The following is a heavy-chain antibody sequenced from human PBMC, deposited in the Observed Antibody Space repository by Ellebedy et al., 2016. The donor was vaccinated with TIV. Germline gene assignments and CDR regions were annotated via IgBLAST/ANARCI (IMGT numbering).Heavy chain of an antibody. CDR3: ARETAKRLLQARGGYGWFDP. J-gene: IGHJ5*02. V-gene: IGHV1-3*01. CDR1: GYTFTSYA. D-gene: IGHD2-15*01. Sequence: ASVKVSXXASGYTFTSYAMHWVRQAPGQRLEWMGWINAGNGNTKYSQKFQGRVTITADKSTSTAYMELSSLRSEDTAVYYCARETAKRLLQARGGYGWFDPWGQGTLVTVSS. CDR2: INAGNGNT.